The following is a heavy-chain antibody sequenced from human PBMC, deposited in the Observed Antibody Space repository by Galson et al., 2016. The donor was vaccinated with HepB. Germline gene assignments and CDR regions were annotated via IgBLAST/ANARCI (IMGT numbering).Heavy chain of an antibody. D-gene: IGHD4-17*01. V-gene: IGHV3-30-3*01. CDR1: GFTSSIYT. Sequence: SLRLSCAASGFTSSIYTMHWVRQAPGKGLEWVAVISSDGSSTYYADSVKGRFTISRDNSKNTLYLQMNGLRTEDTAVFYCARDPNFGDYEGAFDYWGQGTLVTVSS. J-gene: IGHJ4*02. CDR2: ISSDGSST. CDR3: ARDPNFGDYEGAFDY.